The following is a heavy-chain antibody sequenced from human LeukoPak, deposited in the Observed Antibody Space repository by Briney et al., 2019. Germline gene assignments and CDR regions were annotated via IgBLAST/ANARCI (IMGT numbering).Heavy chain of an antibody. CDR2: ISSSGSTI. J-gene: IGHJ4*02. CDR3: ASPWIAAAGSAGDY. V-gene: IGHV3-11*01. D-gene: IGHD6-13*01. Sequence: PGGSLGLSCAASGFTFSDYYMSWIRQAPGKGLEWISYISSSGSTISYADSVKGRFTISRDNAKNSLYLQMNSLRAEDTAVYYCASPWIAAAGSAGDYWGQGTLVTVSS. CDR1: GFTFSDYY.